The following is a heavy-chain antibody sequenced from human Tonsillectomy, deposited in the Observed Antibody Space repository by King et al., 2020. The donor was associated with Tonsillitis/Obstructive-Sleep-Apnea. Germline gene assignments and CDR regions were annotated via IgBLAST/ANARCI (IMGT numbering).Heavy chain of an antibody. CDR1: GFTFSSYA. D-gene: IGHD6-19*01. CDR3: AKDRLPSGGWYEGGAFDI. Sequence: VQLVESGGGLVQPGGSLRLSCAASGFTFSSYAMSWVRQAPGKGLEWVSAISGSGGSTYYADSVKGRFTISRDNSKNTLYLQMNSLRAEDTAVYYCAKDRLPSGGWYEGGAFDIWGQGTMVTVSS. V-gene: IGHV3-23*04. CDR2: ISGSGGST. J-gene: IGHJ3*02.